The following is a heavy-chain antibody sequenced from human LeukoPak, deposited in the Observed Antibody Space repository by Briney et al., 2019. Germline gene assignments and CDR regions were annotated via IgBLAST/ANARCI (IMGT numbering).Heavy chain of an antibody. J-gene: IGHJ4*02. CDR3: ARDLSPVVRASPMGY. V-gene: IGHV3-30*03. Sequence: GGSLRLSCAASGFXFTSYGIHWVRQAPGKGLEWAALITYDGYYKYYSDSVKGRFTISSDTSKDTLYLQMNSLRAEDTAVYYCARDLSPVVRASPMGYWGQGTLVTVSS. CDR1: GFXFTSYG. CDR2: ITYDGYYK. D-gene: IGHD3-10*01.